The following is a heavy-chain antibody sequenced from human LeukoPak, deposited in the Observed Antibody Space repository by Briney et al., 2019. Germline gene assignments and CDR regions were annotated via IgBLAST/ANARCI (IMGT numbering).Heavy chain of an antibody. J-gene: IGHJ4*02. D-gene: IGHD2-2*01. CDR3: AKGGYCSSTSCYEDY. CDR1: GFTFSSYA. Sequence: GGSLRLSCAASGFTFSSYAMSWVRQAPGKGLGWVSAISGSGGSTYYADSVKGRFTISRDNSKNTLYLQMNSLRAEDTAVYYCAKGGYCSSTSCYEDYWGQGTLVTVSS. V-gene: IGHV3-23*01. CDR2: ISGSGGST.